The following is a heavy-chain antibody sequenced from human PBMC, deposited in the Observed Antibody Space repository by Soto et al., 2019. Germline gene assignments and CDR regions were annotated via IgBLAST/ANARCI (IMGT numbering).Heavy chain of an antibody. D-gene: IGHD3-10*01. CDR3: ARDVGSITMVRGPYYYGMDV. J-gene: IGHJ6*02. Sequence: ASVKVSCKASGYSFTSYYMYWVRQAPGQGLEWVGVINPSVGSTNYAQKFQGRVTMTRDTSTSTVYMELSSLRSEDTAVYYCARDVGSITMVRGPYYYGMDVWGQGTTVTVS. CDR1: GYSFTSYY. V-gene: IGHV1-46*01. CDR2: INPSVGST.